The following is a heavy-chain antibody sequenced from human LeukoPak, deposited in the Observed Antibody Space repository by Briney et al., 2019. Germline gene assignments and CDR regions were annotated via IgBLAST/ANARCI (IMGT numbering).Heavy chain of an antibody. J-gene: IGHJ4*02. Sequence: GSLRLSCAASGFTFSSFAMSWVRQAPGKGLYWVSSISGSGGSSYYADSVKGRFTISRDNSKNTLYLQMNSLRAEDTALYYCAKSPAYYYDSSGYFHYWGQGTLVTVSS. V-gene: IGHV3-23*01. CDR1: GFTFSSFA. CDR3: AKSPAYYYDSSGYFHY. CDR2: ISGSGGSS. D-gene: IGHD3-22*01.